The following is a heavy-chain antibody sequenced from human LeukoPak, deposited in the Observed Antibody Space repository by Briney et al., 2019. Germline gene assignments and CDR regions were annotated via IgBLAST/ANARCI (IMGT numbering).Heavy chain of an antibody. J-gene: IGHJ4*02. CDR3: ARDQDCVWGSYRGEYYFDY. CDR2: INPSGGST. CDR1: GYTFTSYY. D-gene: IGHD3-16*02. V-gene: IGHV1-46*01. Sequence: ASVKVSCKASGYTFTSYYMHWVRQAPGQGLEWMGIINPSGGSTSYAQKFQGRVTMTRDTSTSTVYMELSSLRSEDTAVYYCARDQDCVWGSYRGEYYFDYWGQGTLVTVSS.